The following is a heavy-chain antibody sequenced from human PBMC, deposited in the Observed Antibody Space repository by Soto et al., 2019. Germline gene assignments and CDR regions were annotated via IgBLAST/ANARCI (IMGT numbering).Heavy chain of an antibody. CDR3: AKDRRRDSYGYYYYYGMDV. D-gene: IGHD5-18*01. CDR2: ISYDGSNK. Sequence: GGSLRLSCAASGFTFSSYGMHWVRQAPGKGLEWVAVISYDGSNKYYADSVKGRFTISRDNSKNTLYLQMNSLRAEDTAVYCCAKDRRRDSYGYYYYYGMDVWGQGTTVTVSS. V-gene: IGHV3-30*18. CDR1: GFTFSSYG. J-gene: IGHJ6*02.